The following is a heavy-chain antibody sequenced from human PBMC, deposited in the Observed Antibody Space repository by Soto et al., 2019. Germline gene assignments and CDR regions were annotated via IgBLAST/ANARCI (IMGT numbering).Heavy chain of an antibody. CDR3: AKCGVVPANLDINFHY. Sequence: GGSLRLSCAASGFTFSSYAMSWVRQAPGMGLEWVSAISSTGGSTYYADSVKGRFTISRDNSKSTLYLQMNSLRAEDTAVYYCAKCGVVPANLDINFHYWGQGALVTVSS. CDR2: ISSTGGST. CDR1: GFTFSSYA. V-gene: IGHV3-23*01. J-gene: IGHJ4*02. D-gene: IGHD2-2*01.